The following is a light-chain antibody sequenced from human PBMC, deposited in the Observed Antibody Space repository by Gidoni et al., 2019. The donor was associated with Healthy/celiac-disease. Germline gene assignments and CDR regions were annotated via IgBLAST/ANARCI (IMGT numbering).Light chain of an antibody. CDR1: NIGSKS. J-gene: IGLJ1*01. CDR3: QVWDSSSDHLYV. V-gene: IGLV3-21*04. CDR2: YDS. Sequence: SYVLTQPLSVSVAPGKTARITCGGNNIGSKSVHWYQQKPGQAPVLVIYYDSDRPSGIPERFSGSNSGNTATLTISRVEAGDEADYYCQVWDSSSDHLYVFGTGTKVTVL.